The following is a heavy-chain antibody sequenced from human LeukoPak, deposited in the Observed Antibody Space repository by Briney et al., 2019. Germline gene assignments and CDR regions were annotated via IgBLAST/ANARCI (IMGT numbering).Heavy chain of an antibody. CDR1: GDSISTSSYY. V-gene: IGHV4-39*07. Sequence: SETLSLTCTVSGDSISTSSYYWGWIRQPPGKGLEWIGTMYYSGSTYYNPSLKSRVTISVDTSKNQFSLKLSSVTAADTAVYYCARDSRSWYDSRAFDIWGQGTMVTVSS. CDR2: MYYSGST. CDR3: ARDSRSWYDSRAFDI. J-gene: IGHJ3*02. D-gene: IGHD6-13*01.